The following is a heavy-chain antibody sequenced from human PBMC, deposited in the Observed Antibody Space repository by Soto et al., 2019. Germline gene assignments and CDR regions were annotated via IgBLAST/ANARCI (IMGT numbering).Heavy chain of an antibody. J-gene: IGHJ5*02. D-gene: IGHD2-15*01. CDR1: GGSFSGYY. CDR2: INHSGST. CDR3: ASVAANIVVVVAAPPNWFDP. V-gene: IGHV4-34*01. Sequence: QVQLQQWGAGLLKPSETLSLTCAVYGGSFSGYYWSWIRQPPGKGLEWIGEINHSGSTNYNPSLKRRVTISVDTPKNQFSLKLSSVTAADTAVYYCASVAANIVVVVAAPPNWFDPWGQGTLVTVSS.